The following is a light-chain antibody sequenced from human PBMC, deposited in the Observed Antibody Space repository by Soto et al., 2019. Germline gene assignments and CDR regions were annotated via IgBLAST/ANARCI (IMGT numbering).Light chain of an antibody. CDR2: GAS. CDR3: QQYKDWPRT. J-gene: IGKJ4*01. CDR1: QGANSH. Sequence: EIVMPQSPDNLSVSPGERATLSCRASQGANSHLAWYKQKPGQAPRILIYGASTRATAIPARFSGSGSGTEFTLTISSLQSEDFAVYYCQQYKDWPRTFGGGPKVEIK. V-gene: IGKV3-15*01.